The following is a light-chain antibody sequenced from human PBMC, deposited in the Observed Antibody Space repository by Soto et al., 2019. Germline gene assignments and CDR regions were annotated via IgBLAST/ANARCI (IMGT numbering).Light chain of an antibody. Sequence: DIQMTQSPSSLSASVGDRVTITCQASQDISNYLNWYQQKPGKAPKLLIFDASNVETGVPSRFSGSGSGTDFTFTIHSLQPKDAATSDCQQYEDLPLTFGGGTKVGIK. CDR1: QDISNY. CDR3: QQYEDLPLT. CDR2: DAS. J-gene: IGKJ4*01. V-gene: IGKV1-33*01.